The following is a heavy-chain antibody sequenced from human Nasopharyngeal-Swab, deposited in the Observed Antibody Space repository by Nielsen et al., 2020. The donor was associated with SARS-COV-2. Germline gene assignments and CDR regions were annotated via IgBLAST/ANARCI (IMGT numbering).Heavy chain of an antibody. CDR2: IIPIFGTA. CDR3: ARGFFGRLGELSFGYGDYGWFDP. D-gene: IGHD3-16*02. Sequence: SVKVSCKASGGTFSSYAISWVRQAPGQGLEWMGGIIPIFGTANYAQKFQGRVTITADESTSTAYMELSSLSSEDTAVYYCARGFFGRLGELSFGYGDYGWFDPWGQGTLVTVSS. V-gene: IGHV1-69*13. J-gene: IGHJ5*02. CDR1: GGTFSSYA.